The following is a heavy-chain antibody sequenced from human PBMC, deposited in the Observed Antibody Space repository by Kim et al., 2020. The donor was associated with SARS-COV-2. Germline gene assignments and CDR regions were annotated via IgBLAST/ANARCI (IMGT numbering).Heavy chain of an antibody. J-gene: IGHJ4*02. CDR1: GGSFSGYY. V-gene: IGHV4-34*01. CDR2: INHSGST. Sequence: SETLSLTCAVYGGSFSGYYWSWIRQPPGKGLEWIGEINHSGSTNYNPSLKSRVTISVDTSKNQFSLKLSSVTAADTAVYYCARRIRGYQLLSRFGEKFDYWGQGTLVTVSS. CDR3: ARRIRGYQLLSRFGEKFDY. D-gene: IGHD2-2*01.